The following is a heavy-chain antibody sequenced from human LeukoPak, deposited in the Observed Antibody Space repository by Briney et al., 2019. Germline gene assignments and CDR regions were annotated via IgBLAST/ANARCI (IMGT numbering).Heavy chain of an antibody. D-gene: IGHD2-2*01. CDR3: VRDSRDECFDV. V-gene: IGHV4-4*07. Sequence: SGTLSLTCTVSGVSIANVYWSWVRQPAGQGLEWIGRIHSGGSTNSMPTIRSRLSMSIGPSKFQFSVKLMSVAAADAAIYDGVRDSRDECFDVWCQGTLVSVSS. CDR2: IHSGGST. J-gene: IGHJ3*01. CDR1: GVSIANVY.